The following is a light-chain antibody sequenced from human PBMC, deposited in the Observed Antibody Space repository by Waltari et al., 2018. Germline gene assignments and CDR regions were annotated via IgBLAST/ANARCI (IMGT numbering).Light chain of an antibody. J-gene: IGLJ3*02. V-gene: IGLV2-14*03. Sequence: QPPQGRAPKVIIYDVIQRPSGISNRFAGSKSGNSASRIISGLQADDEADYYGKSYTGTGSWVFGGGTKLTVL. CDR2: DVI. CDR3: KSYTGTGSWV.